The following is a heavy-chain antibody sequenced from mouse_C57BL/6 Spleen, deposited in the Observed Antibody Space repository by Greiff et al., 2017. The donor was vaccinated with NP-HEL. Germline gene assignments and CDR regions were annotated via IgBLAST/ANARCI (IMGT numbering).Heavy chain of an antibody. CDR3: ARDGYNGSSYGYFDY. Sequence: EVQVVESGGGLVKPGGSLKLSCAASGFTFSDYGMHWVRQAPEKGLEWVAYISSGSSTIYYADTVKGRFTISRANAKNTLFLQRTRLRSGDTAMYYCARDGYNGSSYGYFDYWGQGTTLTVSS. J-gene: IGHJ2*01. CDR2: ISSGSSTI. V-gene: IGHV5-17*01. CDR1: GFTFSDYG. D-gene: IGHD1-1*01.